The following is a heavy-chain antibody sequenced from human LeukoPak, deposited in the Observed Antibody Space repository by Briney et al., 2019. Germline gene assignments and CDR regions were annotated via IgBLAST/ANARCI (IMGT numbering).Heavy chain of an antibody. D-gene: IGHD3-3*01. Sequence: PSETLSLTCTVSGGSISSYYWSWIRQPPGKGLEWVGYIYYNGSTNYNPSLKSRVTISVDTSKNQFSLKLSSVTAADTAVYYCASLRFWSGHYFDYWGQGTLVTVSS. CDR3: ASLRFWSGHYFDY. V-gene: IGHV4-59*01. CDR1: GGSISSYY. J-gene: IGHJ4*02. CDR2: IYYNGST.